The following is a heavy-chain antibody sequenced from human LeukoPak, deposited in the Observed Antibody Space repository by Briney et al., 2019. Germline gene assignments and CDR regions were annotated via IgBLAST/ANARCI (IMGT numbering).Heavy chain of an antibody. CDR2: IYPGDSDT. Sequence: GESLKISCKGSGYCFTSYWIGWVRQMPGKGLEWMGIIYPGDSDTRYSPSFQGQVTISADKSISTAYLQWSSLKVSDTAMYYCARPREYFDCLLSDNWFGPWGQGTLVTVSS. V-gene: IGHV5-51*03. D-gene: IGHD3-9*01. CDR3: ARPREYFDCLLSDNWFGP. CDR1: GYCFTSYW. J-gene: IGHJ5*02.